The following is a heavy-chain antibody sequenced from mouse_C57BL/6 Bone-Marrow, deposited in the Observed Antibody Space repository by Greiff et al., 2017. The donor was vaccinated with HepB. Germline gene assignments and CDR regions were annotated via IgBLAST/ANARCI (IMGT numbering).Heavy chain of an antibody. D-gene: IGHD3-2*02. Sequence: EVMLVESGEGLVKPGGSLKLSCAASGFTFSSYAMSWVRQTPEKRLEWVAYISSGGDYIYYADTVKGRFTISRDNARNTLYLQMSSLKFEDTAMYYCTREADPAWFAYWGQGTLVTVSA. J-gene: IGHJ3*01. CDR2: ISSGGDYI. V-gene: IGHV5-9-1*02. CDR3: TREADPAWFAY. CDR1: GFTFSSYA.